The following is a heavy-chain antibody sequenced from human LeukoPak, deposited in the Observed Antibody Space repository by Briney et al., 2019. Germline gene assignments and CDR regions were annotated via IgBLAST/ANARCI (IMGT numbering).Heavy chain of an antibody. Sequence: GGSLRLSCAASGFALRSYTVTWVRQAPGKGLEWVSSISSTSAYIYYAESVKGRFSISRDDVDNVVHLQMSSLRNEDTAFYYCARVAVAGPTGWFDSWGQGTLVTVSS. V-gene: IGHV3-21*01. CDR2: ISSTSAYI. CDR3: ARVAVAGPTGWFDS. D-gene: IGHD6-19*01. CDR1: GFALRSYT. J-gene: IGHJ5*01.